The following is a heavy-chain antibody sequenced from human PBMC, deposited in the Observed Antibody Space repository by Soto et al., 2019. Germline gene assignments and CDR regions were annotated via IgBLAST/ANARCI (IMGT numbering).Heavy chain of an antibody. CDR1: GYTFTSYY. Sequence: QVQLVQSGAEVMKPGASVKVSCKASGYTFTSYYMHWLRQAPGQGFEWVGFFNPASTGTTHAQKFQGRVTMTKDTSASTAYLELSSLSSEDTAIYYCARETGYGGSYTFGMDVWGQGTTVTVSS. D-gene: IGHD1-26*01. V-gene: IGHV1-46*01. CDR3: ARETGYGGSYTFGMDV. CDR2: FNPASTGT. J-gene: IGHJ6*02.